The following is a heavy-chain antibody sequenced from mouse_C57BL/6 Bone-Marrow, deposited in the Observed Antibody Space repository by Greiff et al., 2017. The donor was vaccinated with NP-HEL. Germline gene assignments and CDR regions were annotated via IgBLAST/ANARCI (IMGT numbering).Heavy chain of an antibody. CDR3: AANYYGKGYFDY. Sequence: VKLQQSGPGLVKPSQSLFLTCSITGFPITSGYYWIWVRQSPGKPLEWMGYITHSGETFYNPSLQSPISITRETSKNQFFLQLNSVTTEDTAMYYCAANYYGKGYFDYWGQGTTLTVSS. CDR1: GFPITSGYY. CDR2: ITHSGET. J-gene: IGHJ2*01. D-gene: IGHD1-1*01. V-gene: IGHV12-3*01.